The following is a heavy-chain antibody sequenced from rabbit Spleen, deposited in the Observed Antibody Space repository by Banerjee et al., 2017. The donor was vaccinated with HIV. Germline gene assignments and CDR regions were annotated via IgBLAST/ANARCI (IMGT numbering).Heavy chain of an antibody. V-gene: IGHV1S40*01. CDR1: GFSLTSSDY. D-gene: IGHD6-1*01. Sequence: QSLEESGGDLVKPGASLTLTCTASGFSLTSSDYMCWVRQAPGKGLEWIGYIDPVFGITYYANCVNGRFSISRENAQNTVFLQMTSLTAADTATYFCASDPRYPDVSGYGYGLWGPGTLVTVS. J-gene: IGHJ6*01. CDR3: ASDPRYPDVSGYGYGL. CDR2: IDPVFGIT.